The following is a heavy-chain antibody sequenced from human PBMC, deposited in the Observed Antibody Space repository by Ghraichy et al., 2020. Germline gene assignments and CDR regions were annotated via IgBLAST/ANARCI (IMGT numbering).Heavy chain of an antibody. D-gene: IGHD6-13*01. Sequence: SETLSLTCTVSGGSISSSSYYWGWIRQPPGKGLEWIGSIYYSGSTYYNPSLKSRVTISVDTSKNQFSPKLSSVTAADTAVYYCARHYSSSWYGNYYYYGMDVWGQGTTVTVSS. CDR2: IYYSGST. CDR3: ARHYSSSWYGNYYYYGMDV. V-gene: IGHV4-39*01. J-gene: IGHJ6*02. CDR1: GGSISSSSYY.